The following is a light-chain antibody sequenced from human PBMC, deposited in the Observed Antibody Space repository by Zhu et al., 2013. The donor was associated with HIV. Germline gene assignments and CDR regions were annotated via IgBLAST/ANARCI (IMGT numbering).Light chain of an antibody. Sequence: EIVLTQSPGSVSLSPGERATLSCRASQGVASSYLAWYQQKPGQAPRLLIYGASTRATGIPDRFSGSGSGTDFTLTISRLEPEDFAVYYCQQYGSSRTWTFGQGTKVEIK. J-gene: IGKJ1*01. CDR1: QGVASSY. CDR2: GAS. V-gene: IGKV3-20*01. CDR3: QQYGSSRTWT.